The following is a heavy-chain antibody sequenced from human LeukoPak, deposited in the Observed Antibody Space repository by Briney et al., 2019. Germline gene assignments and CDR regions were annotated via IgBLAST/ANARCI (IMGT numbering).Heavy chain of an antibody. CDR3: ARDDRYGSGTLGKRFDP. CDR2: ITHGGQI. CDR1: GFIFTCFG. Sequence: PGGSLRLSCVASGFIFTCFGMNWVRQAPGKGLEWVSSITHGGQIYYADSVKGRFTISRDNTKNSVYLQMDNLRDDDTAVYFCARDDRYGSGTLGKRFDPWGQGTLVSVSS. V-gene: IGHV3-21*01. D-gene: IGHD3-10*01. J-gene: IGHJ5*02.